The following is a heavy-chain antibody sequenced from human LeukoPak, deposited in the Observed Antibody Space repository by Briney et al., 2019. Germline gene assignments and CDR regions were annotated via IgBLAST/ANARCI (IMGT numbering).Heavy chain of an antibody. V-gene: IGHV4-4*07. J-gene: IGHJ4*02. CDR1: GDSISSFY. CDR2: IHPSGST. Sequence: SETLSLTCTVSGDSISSFYWSWIRQPAGKGLEWIGRIHPSGSTNYNPSLKSRVTLSVDTSKNQFSLKLSSVTAADTAVYYCARGPPPDFDYWGRGTLVTVSS. CDR3: ARGPPPDFDY.